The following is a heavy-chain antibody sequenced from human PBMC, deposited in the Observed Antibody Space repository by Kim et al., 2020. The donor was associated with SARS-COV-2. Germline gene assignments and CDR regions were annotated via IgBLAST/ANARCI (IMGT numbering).Heavy chain of an antibody. J-gene: IGHJ6*02. Sequence: ASVKVSCKASGYTFTGYYMHWVRQAPGQGLEWMGRINPNSGGTNYAQKFQGRATMTRDTSISTAYMELGRLRSDDTAVYYCASQAESGPTAYYGMDVWGQGTTVTVSS. D-gene: IGHD5-12*01. CDR1: GYTFTGYY. CDR2: INPNSGGT. V-gene: IGHV1-2*06. CDR3: ASQAESGPTAYYGMDV.